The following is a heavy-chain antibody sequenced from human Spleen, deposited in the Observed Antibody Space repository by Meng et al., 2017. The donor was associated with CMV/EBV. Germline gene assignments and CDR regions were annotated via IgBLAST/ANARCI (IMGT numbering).Heavy chain of an antibody. CDR1: GFTFSDFY. CDR3: ARGSRVTMIVVAPSG. V-gene: IGHV3-11*01. CDR2: ITSSGRTI. Sequence: GESLKISCAASGFTFSDFYMSWIRQAPGKGLEWVSYITSSGRTIHYADSVKGRFTVSRDNAKNSLYLQMNSLRAEDTAVYYCARGSRVTMIVVAPSGWGQGTLVTV. D-gene: IGHD3-22*01. J-gene: IGHJ4*02.